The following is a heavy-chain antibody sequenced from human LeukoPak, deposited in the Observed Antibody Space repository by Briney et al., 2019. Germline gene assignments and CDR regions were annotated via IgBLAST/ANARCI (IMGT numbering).Heavy chain of an antibody. V-gene: IGHV3-30*02. Sequence: PGGSLRLSCAASGFTFSSYGMHWVRQAPGKGLEWVAFIRYDGGNKYYADSVKGRFTISRDNSKNTLYLQMNSLRAEDTAVYYCAKEDRGFYCSGGSCYEYYYYYYYMDVWGKGTTVTISS. J-gene: IGHJ6*03. D-gene: IGHD2-15*01. CDR2: IRYDGGNK. CDR1: GFTFSSYG. CDR3: AKEDRGFYCSGGSCYEYYYYYYYMDV.